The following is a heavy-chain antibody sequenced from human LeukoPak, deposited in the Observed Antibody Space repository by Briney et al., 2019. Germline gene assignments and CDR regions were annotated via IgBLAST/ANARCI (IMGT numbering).Heavy chain of an antibody. Sequence: GGSLRLSCALSGFTFSSYSMNWVRQAPGKGLEWVSFITTSSSYMYYAYSVKGRFTISRDNAKNSLYLQMNSLRAEDTAVYYCARDNYCSALEYWGQGIPVTVS. CDR2: ITTSSSYM. CDR1: GFTFSSYS. J-gene: IGHJ4*02. V-gene: IGHV3-21*01. CDR3: ARDNYCSALEY. D-gene: IGHD3-10*01.